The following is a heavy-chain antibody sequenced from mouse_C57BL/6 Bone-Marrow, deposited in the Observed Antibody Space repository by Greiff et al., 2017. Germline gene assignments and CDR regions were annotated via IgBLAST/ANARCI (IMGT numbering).Heavy chain of an antibody. Sequence: EVQLVESGGGLVQSGRSLRLSCATSGFTFSDFYMEWVRQAPGKGLEWIAASRNKANDYTTEYSASVKGRFIVSRDTSQSILYLQMNALRAEDTAIYYCARGSSSYAMDYWGQGTSVTVSS. D-gene: IGHD1-1*01. V-gene: IGHV7-1*01. J-gene: IGHJ4*01. CDR2: SRNKANDYTT. CDR1: GFTFSDFY. CDR3: ARGSSSYAMDY.